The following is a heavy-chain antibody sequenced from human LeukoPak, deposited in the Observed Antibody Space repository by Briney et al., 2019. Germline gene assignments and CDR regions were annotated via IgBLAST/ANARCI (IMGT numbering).Heavy chain of an antibody. CDR2: IYYSGST. CDR3: ARDGFGYTL. J-gene: IGHJ3*01. D-gene: IGHD1-1*01. Sequence: SETLSLTCTVTGCSISSYYWSWIRQPPGKGLEWIGYIYYSGSTNYNPSLKSRVTISVDTSKNQFSLKLSSVTAADTAVYYCARDGFGYTLWGQGTMVTVSS. CDR1: GCSISSYY. V-gene: IGHV4-59*01.